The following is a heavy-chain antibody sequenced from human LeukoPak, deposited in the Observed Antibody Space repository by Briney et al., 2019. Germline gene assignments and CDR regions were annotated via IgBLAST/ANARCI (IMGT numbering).Heavy chain of an antibody. CDR3: ARQADCSSTSCYQERNWFDP. CDR1: GGSISSYY. Sequence: TSETLSLTCTVSGGSISSYYWSWIRQPPGKGLEWIGYIYYNGSTNYNPSLKSRVTISVDTSKNQFSLKLGSVTAADTAVYYCARQADCSSTSCYQERNWFDPWGQGTLVTVSS. CDR2: IYYNGST. J-gene: IGHJ5*02. D-gene: IGHD2-2*01. V-gene: IGHV4-59*08.